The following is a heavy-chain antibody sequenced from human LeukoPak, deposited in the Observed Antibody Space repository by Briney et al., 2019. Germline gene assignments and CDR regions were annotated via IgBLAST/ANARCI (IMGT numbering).Heavy chain of an antibody. CDR3: ARDRLRSGSYAFDI. D-gene: IGHD1-26*01. CDR2: IWYDGSNK. CDR1: GFTFSSYG. J-gene: IGHJ3*02. V-gene: IGHV3-33*01. Sequence: PGGSLRLSCAASGFTFSSYGMHWVRQAPGKGLEWVAVIWYDGSNKYYADSVKVRFTISRENSKNTLYLQMNSLRAEDTAVYYCARDRLRSGSYAFDIWGQGTMVTVSS.